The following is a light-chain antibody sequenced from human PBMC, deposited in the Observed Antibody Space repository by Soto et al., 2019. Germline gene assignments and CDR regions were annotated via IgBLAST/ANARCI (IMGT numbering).Light chain of an antibody. CDR3: LQHKRYSIFT. CDR2: AAS. V-gene: IGKV1-17*01. J-gene: IGKJ4*01. CDR1: QGISDD. Sequence: DIQMTQSPSSLSASVGDRVTITCRASQGISDDLGWYQQKPGKAPKRLIYAASRLQSGVPSIFSGSGSGTEFTLPISSLQPEDFATYYCLQHKRYSIFTFGGGTKVEIK.